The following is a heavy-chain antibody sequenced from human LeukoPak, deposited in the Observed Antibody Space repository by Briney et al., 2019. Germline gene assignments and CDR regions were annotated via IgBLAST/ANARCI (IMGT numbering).Heavy chain of an antibody. V-gene: IGHV4-59*12. Sequence: PSETLSLTCTVSGGSISTYYWNWIRQPPGKGLEWIGYVYCSGSTNYNPSLKSRVTLSVDTSKNQFSLKLSSVTAAHTAVYYCARSIGYCSSTSCYSPFDYWGQGTLVTVSS. D-gene: IGHD2-2*01. CDR2: VYCSGST. CDR1: GGSISTYY. J-gene: IGHJ4*02. CDR3: ARSIGYCSSTSCYSPFDY.